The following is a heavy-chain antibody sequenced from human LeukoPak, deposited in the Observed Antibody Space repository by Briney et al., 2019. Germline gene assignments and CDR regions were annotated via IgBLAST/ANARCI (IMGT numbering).Heavy chain of an antibody. CDR3: ASGNSVFDY. CDR2: INHSGST. J-gene: IGHJ4*02. Sequence: SETLSLTYAVYGGSFSGYYWSWIRQPPGKGLEWIGEINHSGSTNYNPSLKSRVTISVDTSKNQFSLKLSSVTAADTAVYYCASGNSVFDYWGQGTLVTVSS. CDR1: GGSFSGYY. V-gene: IGHV4-34*01. D-gene: IGHD4-23*01.